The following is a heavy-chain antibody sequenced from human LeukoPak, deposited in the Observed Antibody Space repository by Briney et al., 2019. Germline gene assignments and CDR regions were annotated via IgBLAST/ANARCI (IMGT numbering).Heavy chain of an antibody. CDR2: IWYDGSNK. J-gene: IGHJ4*02. Sequence: GGSLRLSCAASGFTFSSYAMSWVRQAPGKGLEWVAVIWYDGSNKYYADSVKGRFSISRDNSKNTLYLQMNSLRAEDTAVYYCARAYYYDSNRSYFDYWGQGTLVTVSS. CDR1: GFTFSSYA. D-gene: IGHD3-22*01. CDR3: ARAYYYDSNRSYFDY. V-gene: IGHV3-33*08.